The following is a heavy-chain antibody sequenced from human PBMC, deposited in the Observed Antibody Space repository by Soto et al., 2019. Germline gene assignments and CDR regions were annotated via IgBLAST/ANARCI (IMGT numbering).Heavy chain of an antibody. Sequence: PSETLSLTCAVSGGSISSSSYYWGWIRQPPGKGLEWIGSIYYSGSTYYNPSLKSRVTISVDTSKNQFSLKLSSVTAADTAVYYCARQRDYGDYDEYYYYGMDVWGQGTTVTVS. CDR1: GGSISSSSYY. D-gene: IGHD4-17*01. CDR3: ARQRDYGDYDEYYYYGMDV. CDR2: IYYSGST. V-gene: IGHV4-39*01. J-gene: IGHJ6*02.